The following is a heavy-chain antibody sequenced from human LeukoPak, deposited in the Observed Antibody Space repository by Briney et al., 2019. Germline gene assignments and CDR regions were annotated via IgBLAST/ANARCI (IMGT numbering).Heavy chain of an antibody. CDR1: GLTFSSYS. D-gene: IGHD6-19*01. Sequence: GGSLRLSCAVSGLTFSSYSMSWVRQAPGRGPEWVSTIGGSGDRTYYADSVKGRFTISRDNSKNTLYLQMNSLRAEDTALYYCAKDPVVYHGGSGWHYLDYWGQGTLVTVSS. CDR2: IGGSGDRT. V-gene: IGHV3-23*01. CDR3: AKDPVVYHGGSGWHYLDY. J-gene: IGHJ4*02.